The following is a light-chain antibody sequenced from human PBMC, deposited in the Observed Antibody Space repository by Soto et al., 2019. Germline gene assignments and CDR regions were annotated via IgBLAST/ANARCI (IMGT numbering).Light chain of an antibody. CDR1: SSDVGGYKY. V-gene: IGLV2-8*01. J-gene: IGLJ1*01. CDR3: SSYAGSNNLYV. CDR2: EVT. Sequence: QSALTQPPSASGSPGQSVTISCTGTSSDVGGYKYVSWYQQHPGNAPKLMIYEVTKRPSGVPDRFSGSKSGNAASLTVSGLQAEDEADYYCSSYAGSNNLYVFGTGTKVTVL.